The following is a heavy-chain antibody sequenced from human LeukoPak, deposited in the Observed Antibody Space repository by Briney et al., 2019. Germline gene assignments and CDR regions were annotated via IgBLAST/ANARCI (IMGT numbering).Heavy chain of an antibody. Sequence: GGSLRLSCAASGFTFSSYAMSWVRQAPGKGLEWVSSISSSSSYIYYADSVKGRFTISRDNAKNSLYLQMNSLRAEDTAVYYCARDLGAMAFDYWGQGTLVTVSS. CDR2: ISSSSSYI. J-gene: IGHJ4*02. V-gene: IGHV3-21*01. CDR1: GFTFSSYA. D-gene: IGHD2-2*01. CDR3: ARDLGAMAFDY.